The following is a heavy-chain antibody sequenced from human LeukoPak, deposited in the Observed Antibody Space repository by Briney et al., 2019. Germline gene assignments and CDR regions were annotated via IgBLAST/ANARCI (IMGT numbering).Heavy chain of an antibody. CDR3: AKGTKPVVTIPDY. V-gene: IGHV3-21*01. J-gene: IGHJ4*02. D-gene: IGHD2-21*02. Sequence: PGGSLRLSCAASGFTASSFSMNWVRQAPGKGLEWVSSISSSSSYTFYAGSVKGRFTISRDNAKNSLFLQMNSLRAEDTALYYCAKGTKPVVTIPDYWGQGTLVTVSS. CDR1: GFTASSFS. CDR2: ISSSSSYT.